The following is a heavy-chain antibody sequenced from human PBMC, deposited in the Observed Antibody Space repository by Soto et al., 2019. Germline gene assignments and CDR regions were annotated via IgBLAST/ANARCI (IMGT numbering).Heavy chain of an antibody. CDR3: AKGRYDFWSPYYFDS. Sequence: EVQLVESGGRLVQPGRSLRLSCVGTGLNFDDFAMHWVRQAPGKGLEWVSGITWNSRVLAYADSVKGRFTISRDNARNSLYLEMDSLRDEDTALYYCAKGRYDFWSPYYFDSCGQGTMVTVSS. J-gene: IGHJ4*02. D-gene: IGHD3-3*01. V-gene: IGHV3-9*01. CDR2: ITWNSRVL. CDR1: GLNFDDFA.